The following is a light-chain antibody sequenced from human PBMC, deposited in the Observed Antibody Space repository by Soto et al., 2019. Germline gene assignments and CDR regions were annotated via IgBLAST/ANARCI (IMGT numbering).Light chain of an antibody. CDR3: QQRNDWPIT. V-gene: IGKV3-11*01. CDR1: QSVSSY. CDR2: DAA. J-gene: IGKJ5*01. Sequence: DIVLTQSPGTLSFSPGEGATLSCRASQSVSSYLAWYQQKPGQAPRLLIYDAANRATGIPARFSGSGSGTDFTLAINRLEPDDFAVYYCQQRNDWPITFGQGTRLEIK.